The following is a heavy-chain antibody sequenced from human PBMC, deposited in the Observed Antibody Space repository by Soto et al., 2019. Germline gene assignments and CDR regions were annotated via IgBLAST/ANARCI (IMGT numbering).Heavy chain of an antibody. D-gene: IGHD2-15*01. V-gene: IGHV1-69*02. CDR1: GGTFSSYT. CDR2: IIPILGIA. Sequence: QVQLVQSGAEVKKPGSSVKVSCTASGGTFSSYTISWVRQAPGQGLEWMGRIIPILGIANYAQKFQGRVTITADKSTSTAYMELSSLRSEDTAVYYCASNLGEDIVVVVAATGAFDIWGQGTMVTVSS. J-gene: IGHJ3*02. CDR3: ASNLGEDIVVVVAATGAFDI.